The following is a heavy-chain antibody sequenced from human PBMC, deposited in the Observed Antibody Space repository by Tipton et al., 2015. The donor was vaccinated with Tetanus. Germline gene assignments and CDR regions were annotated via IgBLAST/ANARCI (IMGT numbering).Heavy chain of an antibody. CDR2: IYQSGSP. J-gene: IGHJ6*02. Sequence: GLVKPSETLSLTCTVSGGSVNSGSYYWSWIRQPPGKGLEWIGYIYQSGSPSYSPSLESRVTISLETTKNQFSLRLSSVTAADTAGYYCAGDGPYYSDPGNDYHFYSMDVWGQGTTVTVSS. D-gene: IGHD3-22*01. CDR3: AGDGPYYSDPGNDYHFYSMDV. V-gene: IGHV4-61*01. CDR1: GGSVNSGSYY.